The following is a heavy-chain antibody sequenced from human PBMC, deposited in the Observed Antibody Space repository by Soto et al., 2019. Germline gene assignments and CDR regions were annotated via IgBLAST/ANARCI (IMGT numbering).Heavy chain of an antibody. V-gene: IGHV3-30-3*01. Sequence: QVQLVESGGGVVQPGRSLRLSCAASGFTFSSYAMHWVRQAPGKGLEWVAVISYDGSNKYYADSVKGRFTISIDNSKNTLYLQMNSLRAEDTAVYYCARRRGSYDAFDIWGQGTMVTVSS. CDR3: ARRRGSYDAFDI. J-gene: IGHJ3*02. CDR2: ISYDGSNK. CDR1: GFTFSSYA. D-gene: IGHD1-26*01.